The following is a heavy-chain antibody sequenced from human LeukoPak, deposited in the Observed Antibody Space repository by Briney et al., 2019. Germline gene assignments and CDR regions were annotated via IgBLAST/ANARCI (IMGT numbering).Heavy chain of an antibody. J-gene: IGHJ4*02. Sequence: SETLSLTCTVSNDYISDYYWSWLRQPAGQGLEWIGRVSKFGNTNYNPSLKSRVTMSVQTSKNQFSLKLNSVTAADTAVYYCARQGSDNYFDSWGRGTLVTVSS. CDR2: VSKFGNT. V-gene: IGHV4-4*07. D-gene: IGHD2-21*01. CDR3: ARQGSDNYFDS. CDR1: NDYISDYY.